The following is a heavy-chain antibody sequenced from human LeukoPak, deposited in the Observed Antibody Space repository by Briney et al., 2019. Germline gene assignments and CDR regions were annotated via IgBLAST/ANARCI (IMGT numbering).Heavy chain of an antibody. CDR3: AILRLGELSPPFDY. CDR2: INPNSGGT. CDR1: GYTFTGYY. D-gene: IGHD3-16*02. Sequence: ASVNLSCKASGYTFTGYYMHWVRQAPGQGLEWMGWINPNSGGTNYAQKFQGRVTMTRDTSISTAYMELSRLRSDDTAVYYCAILRLGELSPPFDYWGQGTLVTVSS. V-gene: IGHV1-2*02. J-gene: IGHJ4*02.